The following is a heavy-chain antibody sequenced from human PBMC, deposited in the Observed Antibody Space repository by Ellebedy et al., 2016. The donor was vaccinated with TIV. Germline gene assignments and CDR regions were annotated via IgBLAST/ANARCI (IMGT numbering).Heavy chain of an antibody. Sequence: GESLKISXAASGFTFSTYGMHWVRQAPGKGLEWVAIISYDGSNEYYADSVKGRFTISRDNSKNTLYLQMNSLRAEDTAVYYCAKDLHGYDYYYFYYMDVWGKGTTVTVSS. V-gene: IGHV3-30*18. CDR2: ISYDGSNE. D-gene: IGHD5-12*01. J-gene: IGHJ6*03. CDR3: AKDLHGYDYYYFYYMDV. CDR1: GFTFSTYG.